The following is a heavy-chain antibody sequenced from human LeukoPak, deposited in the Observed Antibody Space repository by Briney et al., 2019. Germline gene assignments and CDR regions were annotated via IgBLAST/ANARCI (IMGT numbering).Heavy chain of an antibody. CDR3: ATLCNWNDGSFDY. CDR1: GYSFTSHW. J-gene: IGHJ4*02. CDR2: IYPGDSNT. Sequence: GESLKISCKGSGYSFTSHWIGWVRQMPGRGLESMGNIYPGDSNTRYSPSFQGQVTISADKSINTAYLQWSSLKASDTAMYYCATLCNWNDGSFDYWGQGTLVTVSS. D-gene: IGHD1-20*01. V-gene: IGHV5-51*01.